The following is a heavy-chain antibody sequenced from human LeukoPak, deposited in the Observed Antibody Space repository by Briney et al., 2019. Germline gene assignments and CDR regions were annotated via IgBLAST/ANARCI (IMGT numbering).Heavy chain of an antibody. CDR3: ASHHFDWLLKSWDYFDY. V-gene: IGHV4-4*07. Sequence: PSETLSLTCTVSGGSISSYYWSWIRQPAGKGLEWIGRIYTSGSTNYNPSLKSRVTMSVDTSKNQFSLKLSSVTAADTAVYYCASHHFDWLLKSWDYFDYWGQGTLVTVSS. J-gene: IGHJ4*02. CDR1: GGSISSYY. D-gene: IGHD3-9*01. CDR2: IYTSGST.